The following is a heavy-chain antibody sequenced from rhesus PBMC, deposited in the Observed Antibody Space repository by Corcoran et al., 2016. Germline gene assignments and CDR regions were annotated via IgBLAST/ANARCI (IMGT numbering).Heavy chain of an antibody. D-gene: IGHD4-23*01. CDR2: IYGSSGST. CDR3: ASDEYSNPDAFDF. V-gene: IGHV4-76*01. Sequence: QVQLQESGPGVVKPSETLSLTCAVSGGSISGGYDWSWIRQPPGKGLEWIGYIYGSSGSTNYNPSLKNRVTISKDASKNEFSLKLSSVTAADTAVYYCASDEYSNPDAFDFWGQGLRVTVSS. CDR1: GGSISGGYD. J-gene: IGHJ3*01.